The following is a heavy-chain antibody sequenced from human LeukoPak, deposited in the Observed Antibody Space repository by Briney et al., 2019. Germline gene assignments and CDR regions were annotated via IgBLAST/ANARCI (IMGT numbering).Heavy chain of an antibody. CDR1: GFIFSSYG. Sequence: VGSLRLSCAASGFIFSSYGMSWVRQTPGKGRDWVANIKQDGSEKFYVDYVKGRFTISRDNAENSLYLQMNSLRDGDTAVYYCVTDWSGYDRFHYWGQGTRVTVSS. CDR3: VTDWSGYDRFHY. D-gene: IGHD5-12*01. CDR2: IKQDGSEK. V-gene: IGHV3-7*05. J-gene: IGHJ4*02.